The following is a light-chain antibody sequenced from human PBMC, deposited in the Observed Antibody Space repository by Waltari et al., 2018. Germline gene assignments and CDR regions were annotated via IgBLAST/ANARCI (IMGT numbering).Light chain of an antibody. CDR1: QSVRSR. J-gene: IGKJ4*01. CDR3: QQYNDWPLT. Sequence: EIVMMQSPATLSVSTGAGATLSCRASQSVRSRLAWYQQKPGQTPRLLIYGASTRATGIPDRFSGSGSETEFTLTISSLQSEDFAVYYCQQYNDWPLTFGGGTKVEIK. CDR2: GAS. V-gene: IGKV3D-15*01.